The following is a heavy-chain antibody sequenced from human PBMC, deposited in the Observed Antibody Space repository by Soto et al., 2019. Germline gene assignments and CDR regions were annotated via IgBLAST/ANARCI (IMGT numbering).Heavy chain of an antibody. J-gene: IGHJ4*02. CDR1: GVTFSSYA. V-gene: IGHV1-69*13. Sequence: GASVKVSCKASGVTFSSYAISWVRQAPGQGLEWMGGIIPIFGTANYAQKFQGRVTITADESTSTAYMELSSLRSEDTAVYYCAKGGPYGPSIDYWGQGTLVTVSS. D-gene: IGHD3-10*01. CDR3: AKGGPYGPSIDY. CDR2: IIPIFGTA.